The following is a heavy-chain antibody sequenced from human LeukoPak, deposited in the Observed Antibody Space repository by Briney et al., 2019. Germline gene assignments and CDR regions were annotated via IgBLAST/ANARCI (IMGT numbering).Heavy chain of an antibody. CDR1: GFTFSNYW. V-gene: IGHV3-7*01. CDR2: IKQDGSEK. J-gene: IGHJ4*02. D-gene: IGHD2/OR15-2a*01. Sequence: GGSLRLSCAASGFTFSNYWMSWVRQTPGKGLEWVANIKQDGSEKDYVDSMKGRFTISRDNAKNSVYLQMNSLRAEDTAVYYCARDLSMPHYYFDYWGQGTLVTVSS. CDR3: ARDLSMPHYYFDY.